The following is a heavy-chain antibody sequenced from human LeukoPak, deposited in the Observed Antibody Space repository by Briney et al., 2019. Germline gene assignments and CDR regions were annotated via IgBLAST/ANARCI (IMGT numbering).Heavy chain of an antibody. CDR2: ISASGGRA. J-gene: IGHJ6*03. CDR3: AKGGLPAANYYYYMDV. D-gene: IGHD2-2*01. Sequence: PGGSLRLSCAASGFPFSSYAMSWVRQAPGKGLEWVSGISASGGRADYADSVKGRCTISRDNSKSTLYQQMNSLTAEDTAVYYCAKGGLPAANYYYYMDVWGKGATVTVSS. V-gene: IGHV3-23*01. CDR1: GFPFSSYA.